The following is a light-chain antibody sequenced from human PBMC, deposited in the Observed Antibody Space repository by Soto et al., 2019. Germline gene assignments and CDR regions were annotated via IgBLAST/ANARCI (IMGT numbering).Light chain of an antibody. V-gene: IGKV3-11*01. CDR3: QQRSNRPPFT. J-gene: IGKJ3*01. CDR1: QSVSSY. Sequence: EIVLTQSPATLSLSPGERATLSCRASQSVSSYLAWYQQKPGQAPRLLIYDASNRATGIPARFSGSGSGTDFTLTISSLETEDFAVYYCQQRSNRPPFTFGPGTKVDI. CDR2: DAS.